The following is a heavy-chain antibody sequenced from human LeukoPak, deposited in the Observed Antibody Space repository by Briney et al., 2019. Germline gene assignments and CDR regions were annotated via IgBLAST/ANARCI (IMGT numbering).Heavy chain of an antibody. Sequence: GSLRLSCAVSGFSVTTNDMSWVRQAPGKGLEWVSVIYSGERTYYADSVKGRFAISRDNSKNTLYLQMNNLRAEDTAIYYCARDWGDDWGQGNLVTVSS. J-gene: IGHJ4*02. CDR1: GFSVTTND. V-gene: IGHV3-53*01. D-gene: IGHD3-16*01. CDR3: ARDWGDD. CDR2: IYSGERT.